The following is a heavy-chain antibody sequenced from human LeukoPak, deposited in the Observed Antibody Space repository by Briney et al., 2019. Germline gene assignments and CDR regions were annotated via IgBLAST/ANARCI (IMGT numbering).Heavy chain of an antibody. CDR3: ARGKDSSSWYNFDY. J-gene: IGHJ4*02. CDR2: IKQDGSEK. CDR1: GFTFSSNW. Sequence: GGSLRLSCVASGFTFSSNWMSWVRQAPGKGLEWVANIKQDGSEKYYVDSVKGRFTISRDNAKNSLSLQMNSLRAEDTAVYYCARGKDSSSWYNFDYCGQGILVTVSS. V-gene: IGHV3-7*04. D-gene: IGHD6-13*01.